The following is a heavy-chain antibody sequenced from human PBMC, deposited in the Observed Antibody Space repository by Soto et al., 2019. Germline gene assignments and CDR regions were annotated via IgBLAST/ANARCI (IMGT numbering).Heavy chain of an antibody. V-gene: IGHV4-61*01. D-gene: IGHD6-19*01. CDR2: IYYSGST. Sequence: SETLSLTCTVSGGSVSSGSYYWSWIRQPPGKGLEWIGYIYYSGSTNYNPSLKSRVTISVDTSKNQFSLKLSSVTTADTAVYYCARLQIIAVAGRVYYYGMDVWGQGTTVTVSS. CDR1: GGSVSSGSYY. CDR3: ARLQIIAVAGRVYYYGMDV. J-gene: IGHJ6*02.